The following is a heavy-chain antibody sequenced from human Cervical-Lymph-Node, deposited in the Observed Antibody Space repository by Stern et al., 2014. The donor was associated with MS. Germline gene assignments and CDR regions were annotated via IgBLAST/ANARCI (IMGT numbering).Heavy chain of an antibody. CDR2: IIPVLSTI. CDR1: GGTSNSHG. Sequence: VQLEESGAEVKKPGSSVKVSCKASGGTSNSHGISWVRQDPGPGLEWMGGIIPVLSTIDYAQKFQGRVTITADESTSTTYMELSSLRSEDTAVYYCARRGSARRGSGWLDPWGQGTLVTVSS. CDR3: ARRGSARRGSGWLDP. J-gene: IGHJ5*02. V-gene: IGHV1-69*01. D-gene: IGHD3-10*01.